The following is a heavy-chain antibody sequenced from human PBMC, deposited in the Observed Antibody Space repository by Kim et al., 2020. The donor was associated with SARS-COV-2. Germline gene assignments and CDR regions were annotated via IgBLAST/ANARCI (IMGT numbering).Heavy chain of an antibody. J-gene: IGHJ4*02. Sequence: DGRTTTYADSVKGRFTISRDNTRNTLYLQMNSLRAEDTAVYYCEVVVDNVVWCQGTVVTVSA. CDR2: DGRTT. V-gene: IGHV3-74*01. D-gene: IGHD2-15*01. CDR3: EVVVDNVV.